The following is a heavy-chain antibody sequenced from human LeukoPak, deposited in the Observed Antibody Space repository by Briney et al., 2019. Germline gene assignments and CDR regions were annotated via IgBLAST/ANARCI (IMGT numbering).Heavy chain of an antibody. CDR3: ASGTTDPTSRWFDP. D-gene: IGHD1-1*01. CDR2: IIPIFGTA. Sequence: GSSVKVSCKASGGTFSSYAISWVRQAPGQGLEWMGGIIPIFGTANYAQKFQGRVTITTDESTSTAYMELSSLRSEDTAVYYCASGTTDPTSRWFDPWGQGTLVTVSS. V-gene: IGHV1-69*05. CDR1: GGTFSSYA. J-gene: IGHJ5*02.